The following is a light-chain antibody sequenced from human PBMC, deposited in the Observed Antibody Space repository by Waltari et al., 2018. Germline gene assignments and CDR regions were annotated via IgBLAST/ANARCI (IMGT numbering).Light chain of an antibody. CDR2: HAS. Sequence: EIVLTQSPGTVSLSPGDRATFSCWASQRVSTYLAWSQQKPGQAHRLLIYHASTRATGIPDRFSGSGSGTDFSLTISRLEPEDFAMYYCHQYVESPATFGQGTKVEIK. CDR3: HQYVESPAT. CDR1: QRVSTY. V-gene: IGKV3-20*01. J-gene: IGKJ1*01.